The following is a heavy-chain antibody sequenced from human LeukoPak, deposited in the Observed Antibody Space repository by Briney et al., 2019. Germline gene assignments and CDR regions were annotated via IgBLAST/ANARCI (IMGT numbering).Heavy chain of an antibody. CDR2: INPKNGAT. J-gene: IGHJ3*02. CDR3: ARDYTRNAFDI. Sequence: GASVKVSCKASGYTFTGYYIHWVRQAPGQGLEWMGWINPKNGATHYAQNFLGRVTMTRDTSISTAYMELSRLTSDDTAVYYCARDYTRNAFDIWGQGTMVTVSP. V-gene: IGHV1-2*02. CDR1: GYTFTGYY. D-gene: IGHD2-2*01.